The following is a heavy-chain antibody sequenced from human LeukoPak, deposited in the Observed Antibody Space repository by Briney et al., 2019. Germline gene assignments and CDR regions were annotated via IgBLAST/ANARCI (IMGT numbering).Heavy chain of an antibody. Sequence: GRSPRLSCAASGFAFNTYAMHWVRQAPGQGLEWVALIWHDGSHKFYSNSVRGQFTISRDNSKNTVSLQMNNLRPEDTAVYYCAGEIFGSGSYPDFWGQGTLVTVSS. J-gene: IGHJ4*02. CDR1: GFAFNTYA. D-gene: IGHD3-10*01. CDR2: IWHDGSHK. V-gene: IGHV3-33*01. CDR3: AGEIFGSGSYPDF.